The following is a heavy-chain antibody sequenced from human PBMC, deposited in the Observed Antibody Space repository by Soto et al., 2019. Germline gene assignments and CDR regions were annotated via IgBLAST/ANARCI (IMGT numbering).Heavy chain of an antibody. J-gene: IGHJ4*02. Sequence: EVQLVESGGGLVQPGGSLKLSCAASGFTFSGSAMHWVRQASGKGLEWVGRIRSKANSYATAYAASVKGRFTISRDDSKNTAYLQMNSLKTEDTAVYYCTSLMTTVTNFDYWGQGTLVTASS. D-gene: IGHD4-17*01. CDR3: TSLMTTVTNFDY. V-gene: IGHV3-73*01. CDR2: IRSKANSYAT. CDR1: GFTFSGSA.